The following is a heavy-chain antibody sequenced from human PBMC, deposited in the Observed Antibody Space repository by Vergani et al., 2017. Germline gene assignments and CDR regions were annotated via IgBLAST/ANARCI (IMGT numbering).Heavy chain of an antibody. CDR1: GFTFSTYG. D-gene: IGHD2-2*01. V-gene: IGHV3-33*01. J-gene: IGHJ6*03. Sequence: QVQLVESGGGVVQPGRSLRLSCAASGFTFSTYGLHWVRQAPGKGLEWVAVIWYDGSNKYYGDSVKGRFTISRDNSMDTLYLQMTGLRAEDTAVYYCARGAGYCSSTSCPPTLRNYYYYMDVWGKGTTVTVSS. CDR2: IWYDGSNK. CDR3: ARGAGYCSSTSCPPTLRNYYYYMDV.